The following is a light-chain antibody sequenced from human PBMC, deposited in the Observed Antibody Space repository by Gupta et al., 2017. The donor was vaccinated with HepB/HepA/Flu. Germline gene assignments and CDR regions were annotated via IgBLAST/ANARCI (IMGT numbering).Light chain of an antibody. Sequence: QSALTQPRSVSGSPGQSVTISCAGTNSDVGGYHYVSWYQQHPGKAPKLRIYDVSKRPSGVPDRFSGSKSGNTASLTISGLQAEDEADYYCCSYAGSYTYVVFGGGTKLTVL. CDR2: DVS. V-gene: IGLV2-11*01. CDR1: NSDVGGYHY. CDR3: CSYAGSYTYVV. J-gene: IGLJ2*01.